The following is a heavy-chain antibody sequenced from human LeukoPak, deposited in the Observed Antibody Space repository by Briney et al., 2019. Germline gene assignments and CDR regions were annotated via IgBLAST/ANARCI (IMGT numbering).Heavy chain of an antibody. J-gene: IGHJ4*02. V-gene: IGHV3-48*01. CDR2: ISSSGRTI. CDR1: GFNFSNYS. Sequence: PGGSLRLSCAASGFNFSNYSMNWVRQAPGKGLEWVSYISSSGRTIHHADSVKGRLTISRDNARNTLYLQIDSLRPEDTAMYYCAREAGCGWPFDYWGRGTLVTVSS. D-gene: IGHD6-19*01. CDR3: AREAGCGWPFDY.